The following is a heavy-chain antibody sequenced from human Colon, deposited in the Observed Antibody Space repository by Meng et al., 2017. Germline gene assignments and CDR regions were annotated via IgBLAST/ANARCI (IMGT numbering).Heavy chain of an antibody. CDR2: INHSGST. Sequence: VQLTAWGAGRLEPSGHRPLPVHAHGWSFSGYYWSLIRQPPGKGLEWIGEINHSGSTNYNPSLKSQVTISVDTSKNQFSLKLSSVTAADTAVYYCARGSGGWRSYYFDYWGQGTLVTVSS. CDR1: GWSFSGYY. D-gene: IGHD3-16*01. V-gene: IGHV4-34*02. CDR3: ARGSGGWRSYYFDY. J-gene: IGHJ4*02.